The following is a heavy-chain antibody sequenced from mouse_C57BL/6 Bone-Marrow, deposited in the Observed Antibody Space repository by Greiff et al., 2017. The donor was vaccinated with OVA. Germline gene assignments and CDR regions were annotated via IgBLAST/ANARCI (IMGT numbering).Heavy chain of an antibody. CDR1: GYAFSSSW. CDR2: IYPGDGDT. V-gene: IGHV1-82*01. Sequence: QVQLQQSGPELVKPGASVKISCKASGYAFSSSWMNWVKQRPGTGLEWIGRIYPGDGDTNYNGKFKGKATLTADKSSSTAYMQLSSLTSEDSAVYFCANYYGPWYFDVWGTGTTVTVSS. J-gene: IGHJ1*03. D-gene: IGHD1-1*01. CDR3: ANYYGPWYFDV.